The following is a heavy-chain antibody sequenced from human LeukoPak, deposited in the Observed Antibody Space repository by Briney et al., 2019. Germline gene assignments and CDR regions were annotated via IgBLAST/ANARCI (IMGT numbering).Heavy chain of an antibody. CDR3: ARVRTIFGVVSFDP. J-gene: IGHJ5*02. Sequence: ASVEVSCKASGYTFTGYYMHWVRQAPGQGLEWMGWINPNSGGTNYAQKFQGRVTMTGDTSISTAYMELSRLRSDDTAVYYCARVRTIFGVVSFDPWGQGTLVTVSS. CDR2: INPNSGGT. D-gene: IGHD3-3*01. V-gene: IGHV1-2*02. CDR1: GYTFTGYY.